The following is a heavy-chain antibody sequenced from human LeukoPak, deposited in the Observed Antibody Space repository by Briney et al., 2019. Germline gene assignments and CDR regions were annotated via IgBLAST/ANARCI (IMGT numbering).Heavy chain of an antibody. J-gene: IGHJ4*02. D-gene: IGHD3-10*01. CDR2: ISWDGGST. V-gene: IGHV3-43D*03. CDR3: AKDMAAYYYGSGNIDY. Sequence: QAGGSLRLSCAASGFTFDDYAMHWVRQAPGKGLEWVSLISWDGGSTYYADSVKGRFTISRDNSKNSLYLQMNSLRAEDTALYYCAKDMAAYYYGSGNIDYWGQGTLVTVSS. CDR1: GFTFDDYA.